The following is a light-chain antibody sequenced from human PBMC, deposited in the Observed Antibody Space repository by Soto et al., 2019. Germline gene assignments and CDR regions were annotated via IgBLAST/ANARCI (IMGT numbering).Light chain of an antibody. CDR1: QNIYSN. Sequence: IVMTQSPATLSVSPGERATLSCRASQNIYSNVAWYQQRPGQAPRLLIYRASTRAPGIPARFSGSGSGTEFTLTISSLQPEDFATYYCLQHSSYPWTFGQGTKVDIK. V-gene: IGKV3-15*01. CDR3: LQHSSYPWT. J-gene: IGKJ1*01. CDR2: RAS.